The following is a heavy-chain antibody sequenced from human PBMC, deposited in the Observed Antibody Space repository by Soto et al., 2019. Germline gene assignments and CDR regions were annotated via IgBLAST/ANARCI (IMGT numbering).Heavy chain of an antibody. CDR1: GFTFSSYA. D-gene: IGHD5-12*01. V-gene: IGHV3-64*01. CDR3: ARRDGYNFDY. CDR2: ISSNGGST. Sequence: GGSLRLSCAASGFTFSSYAMHWVRQAPGKGLEYVSAISSNGGSTYYANSVKGRFTISRDNSKNTLYLQMGSLRAEDMAVYYCARRDGYNFDYWGQGTLVTVSS. J-gene: IGHJ4*02.